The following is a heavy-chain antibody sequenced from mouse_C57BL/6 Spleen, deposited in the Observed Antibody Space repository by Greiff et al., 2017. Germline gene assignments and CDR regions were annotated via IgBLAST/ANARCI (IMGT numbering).Heavy chain of an antibody. J-gene: IGHJ3*01. CDR1: GYSITSGYY. CDR3: ARDPSSAWFAY. V-gene: IGHV3-6*01. CDR2: ISYDGSN. Sequence: ESGPGLVKPSQSLSLTCSVTGYSITSGYYWNWIRQFPGNKLEWMGYISYDGSNNYNPSLKNLISITRDTSKNQFFLKLNSVTTEDTATYYGARDPSSAWFAYWGQGTLVTVSA.